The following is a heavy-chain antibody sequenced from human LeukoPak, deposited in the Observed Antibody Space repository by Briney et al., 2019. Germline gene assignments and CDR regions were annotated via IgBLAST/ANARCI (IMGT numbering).Heavy chain of an antibody. CDR3: ARDRQEDYYMDV. Sequence: GGSLRLSCAASGFTYSSYSMNWVRQAPGKGLEWVSSISSSSSYIYYADSVKGRFTISRDNAKNSLYLQMNSLRAEDTAVYYCARDRQEDYYMDVWGKGTTVTVSS. CDR2: ISSSSSYI. J-gene: IGHJ6*03. V-gene: IGHV3-21*01. CDR1: GFTYSSYS.